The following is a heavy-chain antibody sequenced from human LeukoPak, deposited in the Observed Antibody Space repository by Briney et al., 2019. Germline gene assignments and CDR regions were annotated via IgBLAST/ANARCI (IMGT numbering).Heavy chain of an antibody. CDR2: FDPEDDET. CDR1: GHTLTEFS. J-gene: IGHJ3*02. D-gene: IGHD3-22*01. Sequence: RASVKVSCKVSGHTLTEFSIHWVRQAPGKGLEWMGGFDPEDDETIYAQKFQGRVIMTEDTSTDTAYMELSSLRSEDTAVYYCARMPQTGYYYDSSGPNDAFDIWGQGTMVTVSS. V-gene: IGHV1-24*01. CDR3: ARMPQTGYYYDSSGPNDAFDI.